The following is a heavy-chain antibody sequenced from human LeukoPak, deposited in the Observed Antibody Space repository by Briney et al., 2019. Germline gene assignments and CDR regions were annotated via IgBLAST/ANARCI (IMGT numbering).Heavy chain of an antibody. Sequence: SETLSLTCTVSGGSISSNTYYWGWIRQPPGKGLEWIGSIYHSGSTYYNPSLKSRVTISVDTSKNQFSLKLSSVTAADTAVYYCARAQDSSARDAFDIWGQGTMVTVSS. CDR3: ARAQDSSARDAFDI. CDR2: IYHSGST. D-gene: IGHD3-22*01. V-gene: IGHV4-39*07. J-gene: IGHJ3*02. CDR1: GGSISSNTYY.